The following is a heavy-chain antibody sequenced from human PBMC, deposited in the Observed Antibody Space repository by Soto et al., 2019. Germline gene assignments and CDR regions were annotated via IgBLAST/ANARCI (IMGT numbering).Heavy chain of an antibody. CDR1: GYTFTGYY. CDR3: ARATAYYDFWSGYYTSRPTNYGMDV. J-gene: IGHJ6*02. CDR2: INPNSGGT. D-gene: IGHD3-3*01. Sequence: ASVKVSCKASGYTFTGYYMHWVRQAPGQGLEWMGWINPNSGGTNYAQKFQGWVTMTRDTPISTAYMELSRLRSDDTAVYYCARATAYYDFWSGYYTSRPTNYGMDVWGQGTTVTVSS. V-gene: IGHV1-2*04.